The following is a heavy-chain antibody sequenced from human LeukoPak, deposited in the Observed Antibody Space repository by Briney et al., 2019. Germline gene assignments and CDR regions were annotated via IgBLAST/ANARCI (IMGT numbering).Heavy chain of an antibody. CDR3: ARVSESGNSDY. V-gene: IGHV3-33*01. CDR2: IWYDGTNK. CDR1: GFSFTSYG. J-gene: IGHJ4*02. Sequence: PGGSLRLSCAASGFSFTSYGMHWVRQAPGKGLEWVAVIWYDGTNKYYADSVKGRFTISSDTSNNMLYLQMNSLRAEDTAVYYCARVSESGNSDYWGQGTLVTVSS. D-gene: IGHD4-23*01.